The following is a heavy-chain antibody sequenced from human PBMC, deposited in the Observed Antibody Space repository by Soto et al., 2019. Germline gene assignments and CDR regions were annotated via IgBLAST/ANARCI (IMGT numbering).Heavy chain of an antibody. J-gene: IGHJ4*02. V-gene: IGHV3-30*18. D-gene: IGHD1-26*01. CDR3: AKGGSSSARYFDS. CDR1: GFTFSGYG. CDR2: ISYDGRNQ. Sequence: QVQVVESGGGVVQPGRSLRLSCAASGFTFSGYGMHWVHQAPGKGLEWVAVISYDGRNQYYADSVKGRFTVSKDNSKSTLYLQMNSLGVEDSAVYYCAKGGSSSARYFDSWGQGTLVTVSS.